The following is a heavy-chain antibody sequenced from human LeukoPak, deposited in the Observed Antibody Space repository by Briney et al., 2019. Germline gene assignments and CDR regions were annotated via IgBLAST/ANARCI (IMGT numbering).Heavy chain of an antibody. D-gene: IGHD2-15*01. V-gene: IGHV4-59*08. CDR1: GGSISGYH. J-gene: IGHJ5*02. CDR3: ARKTYCSGGRCYGENWFDP. Sequence: SETLSLTFTVTGGSISGYHWNWIRQSPGKGLEWIANIFYTGNADYNPSLKSRVTISLDTSKNEISLILSSVTAADTAVYYCARKTYCSGGRCYGENWFDPWGQGTLVTVSS. CDR2: IFYTGNA.